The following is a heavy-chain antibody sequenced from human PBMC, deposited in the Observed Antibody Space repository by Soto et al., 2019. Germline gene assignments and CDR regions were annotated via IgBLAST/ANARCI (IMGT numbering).Heavy chain of an antibody. D-gene: IGHD6-25*01. CDR1: GFSLSSAW. J-gene: IGHJ4*02. CDR3: ARLSPSAGRRHLAC. V-gene: IGHV3-7*01. CDR2: MNQDGSES. Sequence: EVQLVESGGGLVQPGGSLRLSCAASGFSLSSAWMSWVRQAPGKGLEWVANMNQDGSESDYVGSVKGRFTFTRDNAKNSLYLQMNSLRSYDTAVYYCARLSPSAGRRHLACGGEGSLVTVSS.